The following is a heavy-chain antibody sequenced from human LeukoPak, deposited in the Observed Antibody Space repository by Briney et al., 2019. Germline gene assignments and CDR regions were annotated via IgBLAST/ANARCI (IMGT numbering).Heavy chain of an antibody. V-gene: IGHV4-59*08. CDR2: IYSSGST. J-gene: IGHJ5*02. CDR1: GGSISNYY. D-gene: IGHD3-16*01. Sequence: PSETLSLTCTVSGGSISNYYWSWIRQPPGKGLEWIGYIYSSGSTNYNPSLKSRVIISVDTSKNQFSLKLSSVTAADTAVYYCARRTLCCGERFDPWGQGTLVTVSS. CDR3: ARRTLCCGERFDP.